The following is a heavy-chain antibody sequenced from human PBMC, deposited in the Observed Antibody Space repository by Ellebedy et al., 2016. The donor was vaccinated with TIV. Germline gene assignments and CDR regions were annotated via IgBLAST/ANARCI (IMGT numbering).Heavy chain of an antibody. Sequence: GESLKISCVASGFTFNSYAMSWVRQAPGKGLEWVSTISSTGSRTYYADSVEGRFIISRDNSKKTLYLQMNSLRAEDTAVYYCAKGRGGGSDTSAPRYYFDYWGLGTLVTVSS. D-gene: IGHD3-22*01. V-gene: IGHV3-23*01. CDR2: ISSTGSRT. J-gene: IGHJ4*02. CDR1: GFTFNSYA. CDR3: AKGRGGGSDTSAPRYYFDY.